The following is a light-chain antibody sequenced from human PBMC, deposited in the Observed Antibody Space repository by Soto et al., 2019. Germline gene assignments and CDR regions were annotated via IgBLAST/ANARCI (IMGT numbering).Light chain of an antibody. CDR1: QSVSTY. J-gene: IGKJ1*01. CDR2: DAS. CDR3: HQYVSSWT. Sequence: DIVLTQSPATLSLSPGERATLSCRASQSVSTYVAWYQQKPGQAPRLLIYDASNRATGIPARFSGSGSGTDFTLTISRLEPEDFAVYYCHQYVSSWTFGQGTKVDIK. V-gene: IGKV3-11*01.